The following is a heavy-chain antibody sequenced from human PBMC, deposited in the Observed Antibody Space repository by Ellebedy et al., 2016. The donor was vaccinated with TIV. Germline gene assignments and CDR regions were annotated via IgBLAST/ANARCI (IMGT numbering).Heavy chain of an antibody. CDR2: ISNNGGST. CDR1: GFTVSSNY. D-gene: IGHD2-21*01. J-gene: IGHJ4*02. CDR3: VPRMVVAFEY. Sequence: GESLKISCAASGFTVSSNYMNWVRQAPGKGLEYVSAISNNGGSTYYADSVKGRFTISRDNSKNTLYLQMSSLTPEDTAVYYCVPRMVVAFEYWGQGTLVTVSS. V-gene: IGHV3-64D*09.